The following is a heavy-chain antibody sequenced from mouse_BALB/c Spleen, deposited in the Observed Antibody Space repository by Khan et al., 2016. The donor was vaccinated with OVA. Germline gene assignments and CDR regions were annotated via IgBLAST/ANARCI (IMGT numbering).Heavy chain of an antibody. J-gene: IGHJ4*01. V-gene: IGHV2-6-4*01. CDR1: GFSLSRYS. CDR2: IWSGGST. Sequence: VQLQESGPGLVAPSQSLSITCTVTGFSLSRYSIHWVRQPPGKGLEWLGMIWSGGSTDYNSALESRLSISKDNSKSQVFLKMNSLQTDDTAMYXYARKRYGNYVSLDYWGQGTSVTVSS. CDR3: ARKRYGNYVSLDY. D-gene: IGHD2-10*02.